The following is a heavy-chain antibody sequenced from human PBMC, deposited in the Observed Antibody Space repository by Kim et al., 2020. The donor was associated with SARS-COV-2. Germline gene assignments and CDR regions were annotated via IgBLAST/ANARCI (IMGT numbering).Heavy chain of an antibody. D-gene: IGHD4-17*01. CDR3: RRTTTVAPP. Sequence: GGSLRLSCAAAGSRFSDSEIHWVRQAPGKGLEWVGLIESKTDNHATSYAASVKGRFILSRDDAKKTVYLQMNSLEVEDTVVYYCRRTTTVAPPW. J-gene: IGHJ5*02. V-gene: IGHV3-73*01. CDR1: GSRFSDSE. CDR2: IESKTDNHAT.